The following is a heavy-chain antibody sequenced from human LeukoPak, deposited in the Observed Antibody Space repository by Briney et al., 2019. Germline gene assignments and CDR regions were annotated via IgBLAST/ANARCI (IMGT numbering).Heavy chain of an antibody. D-gene: IGHD1-14*01. J-gene: IGHJ4*02. CDR3: AKPAKTDYADY. Sequence: GGSLRLSCAASEFSVGSNYMTWVRQTPGKGLEWVSSINASGGSTYYADSVKGRFTISRDNSKNTLYLQMNSLRAEDTAVYYCAKPAKTDYADYWGQGTLVTVSS. CDR1: EFSVGSNY. V-gene: IGHV3-23*01. CDR2: INASGGST.